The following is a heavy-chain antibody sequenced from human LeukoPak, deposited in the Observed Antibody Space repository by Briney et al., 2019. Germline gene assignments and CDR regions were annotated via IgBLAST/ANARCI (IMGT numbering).Heavy chain of an antibody. CDR2: IYYSGST. J-gene: IGHJ3*02. D-gene: IGHD5-18*01. CDR1: GGSISSDY. CDR3: ARGRSGYSYVHDAFDI. Sequence: SETLSLTCTVSGGSISSDYWSWIRQPPGKGLEWIGYIYYSGSTTYNPSLKSRVTISVDTSKNQFSLKLSSVTAADTAVYYCARGRSGYSYVHDAFDIWGQGTMVTVSS. V-gene: IGHV4-59*01.